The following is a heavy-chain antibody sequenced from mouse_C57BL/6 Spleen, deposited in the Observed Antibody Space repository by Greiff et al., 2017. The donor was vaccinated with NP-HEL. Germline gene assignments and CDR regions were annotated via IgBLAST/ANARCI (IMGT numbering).Heavy chain of an antibody. CDR1: GYTFTGYW. CDR3: ARYETTVVATNYFDY. CDR2: ILPGSGST. J-gene: IGHJ2*01. Sequence: QVQLKQSGAELMKPGASVKLSCKATGYTFTGYWIEWVKQRPGHGLEWIGEILPGSGSTNYNEKFKGKATFTADTSSNTAYMQLSSLTTEDSAIYYCARYETTVVATNYFDYWGQGTTLTVSS. D-gene: IGHD1-1*01. V-gene: IGHV1-9*01.